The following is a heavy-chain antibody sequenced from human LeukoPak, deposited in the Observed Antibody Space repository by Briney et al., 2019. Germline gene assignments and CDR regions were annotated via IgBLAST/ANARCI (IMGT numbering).Heavy chain of an antibody. J-gene: IGHJ6*02. CDR3: ARTDIVVVPAANARNHYYYGMDV. V-gene: IGHV4-59*08. CDR2: IYYSGST. Sequence: SETLSLTCTVSGGSISSYYWSWIRQPPGKGLEWIGYIYYSGSTNYNPSLKSRVTISVDTSKNQFSLKLSSVTAADTAVYYCARTDIVVVPAANARNHYYYGMDVWGQGTTVTVSS. D-gene: IGHD2-2*01. CDR1: GGSISSYY.